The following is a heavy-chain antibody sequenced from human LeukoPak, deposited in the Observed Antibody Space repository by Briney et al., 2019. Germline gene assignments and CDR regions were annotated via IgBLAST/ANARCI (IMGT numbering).Heavy chain of an antibody. J-gene: IGHJ4*02. D-gene: IGHD3-10*01. CDR1: GGSISSYY. V-gene: IGHV4-4*07. CDR2: IYSSGST. Sequence: SETLSLTCSVSGGSISSYYWSWIRQPAGKGLEWTGRIYSSGSTNYNPSLKTRVTMSLDTSKNQFSLNLTTVTAADTAVYYCARTSARGAQFDYWGQGTLVTVSS. CDR3: ARTSARGAQFDY.